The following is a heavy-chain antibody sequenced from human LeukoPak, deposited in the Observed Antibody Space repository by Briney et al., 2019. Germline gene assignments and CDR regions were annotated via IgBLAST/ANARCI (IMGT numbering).Heavy chain of an antibody. J-gene: IGHJ4*02. V-gene: IGHV3-33*01. CDR2: IWYDGSNK. D-gene: IGHD3-22*01. Sequence: GGSLRLSCAASGFTFSSYGMHWVRQAPGKGLEWVAVIWYDGSNKYYADSVKGRFTISRDNSKNTLYLQMNSLRAEDTAVYYCARLRGDYDSSGSFDYWGQGTLVTVSS. CDR3: ARLRGDYDSSGSFDY. CDR1: GFTFSSYG.